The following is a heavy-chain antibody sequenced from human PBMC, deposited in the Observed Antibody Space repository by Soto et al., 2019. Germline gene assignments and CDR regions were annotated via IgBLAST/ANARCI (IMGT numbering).Heavy chain of an antibody. CDR3: ARVRATDYEIDY. CDR1: GFMFGSYW. Sequence: EVQLVESGGGLVQPGGSLRLSCTASGFMFGSYWMTWVRHVPGKGLQWVANIKRDGSEKYYVDFVKGRFTISRHNADNSVFLDMNNLRVDDTATYYCARVRATDYEIDYWGQGALVTVSS. D-gene: IGHD4-17*01. J-gene: IGHJ4*02. V-gene: IGHV3-7*03. CDR2: IKRDGSEK.